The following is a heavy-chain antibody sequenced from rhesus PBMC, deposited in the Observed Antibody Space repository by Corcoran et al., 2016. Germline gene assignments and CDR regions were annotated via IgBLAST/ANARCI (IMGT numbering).Heavy chain of an antibody. CDR3: ARVLGVITMVYGLDS. Sequence: QLQLQESGPGLVKPSAPLSLTCAVSGGSISSNYWSWLRQPPGQGLEWIGRISGSGGSTDDNPSRKSRVTISTDTSKNQFSLKLSSVTAADTAVYYCARVLGVITMVYGLDSWGQGVVVTVSS. V-gene: IGHV4-173*01. J-gene: IGHJ6*01. D-gene: IGHD4-17*01. CDR2: ISGSGGST. CDR1: GGSISSNY.